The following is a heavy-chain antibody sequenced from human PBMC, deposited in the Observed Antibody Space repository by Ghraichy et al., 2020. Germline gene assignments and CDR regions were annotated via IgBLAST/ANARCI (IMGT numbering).Heavy chain of an antibody. CDR2: IKQDGSEK. V-gene: IGHV3-7*03. D-gene: IGHD6-19*01. J-gene: IGHJ5*02. CDR3: ARGSSGAHQDWFDP. Sequence: GGSLRLACAASGFTFSNYWMSWARQAPGKGLEWVANIKQDGSEKHYVDSMKGRITISRDNAKNSLYLQMNSLRAEDTAVYYCARGSSGAHQDWFDPWGQGTLVTVSS. CDR1: GFTFSNYW.